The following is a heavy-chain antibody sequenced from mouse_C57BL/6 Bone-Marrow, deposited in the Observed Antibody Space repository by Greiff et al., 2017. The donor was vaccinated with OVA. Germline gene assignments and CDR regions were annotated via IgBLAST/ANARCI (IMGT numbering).Heavy chain of an antibody. CDR1: GYTFTSYW. D-gene: IGHD2-10*01. Sequence: QVQLQQPGAELVRPGSSVKLSCKASGYTFTSYWMDWVKQRPGQGLEWIGNIYPSDSETHYTQKFKDKATLTVDKSSSTAYMQLSSLTSEDSAVYYCATAYYGYLDYWGQGTTLTVSS. CDR3: ATAYYGYLDY. CDR2: IYPSDSET. V-gene: IGHV1-61*01. J-gene: IGHJ2*01.